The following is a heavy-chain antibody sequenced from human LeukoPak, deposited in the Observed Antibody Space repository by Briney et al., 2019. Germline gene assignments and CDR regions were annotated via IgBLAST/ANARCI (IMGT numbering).Heavy chain of an antibody. J-gene: IGHJ4*02. CDR3: TWYSSSWPYFDY. CDR1: GFTFGDYA. Sequence: GGSLRLSCTASGFTFGDYAMSWFRQAPGKGLEWVGFIRSKAYGGTTEYAASVKGRFTTSRDDSKSIAYLQMNSLKTEDTAVYYCTWYSSSWPYFDYWGQGTLVTVSS. V-gene: IGHV3-49*03. D-gene: IGHD6-13*01. CDR2: IRSKAYGGTT.